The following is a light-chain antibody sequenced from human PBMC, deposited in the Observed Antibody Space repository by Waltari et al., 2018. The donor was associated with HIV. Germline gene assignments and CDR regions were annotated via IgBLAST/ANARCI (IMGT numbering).Light chain of an antibody. CDR1: GLATQY. V-gene: IGLV3-25*03. CDR3: QSADSSGTYV. CDR2: KDT. Sequence: SYELKQPPSVSVSPGQTATITCSGDGLATQYAFWYQQKAGHAPVVVMYKDTERPLGIPVRCSGSSSGTTVTLTINEVQAEDEADYYCQSADSSGTYVFGSGTKVTVL. J-gene: IGLJ1*01.